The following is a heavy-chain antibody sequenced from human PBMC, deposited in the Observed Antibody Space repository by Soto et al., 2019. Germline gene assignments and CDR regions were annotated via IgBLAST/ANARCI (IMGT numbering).Heavy chain of an antibody. CDR3: ANERHDFDY. Sequence: EVQLLESGGGLVQPGGSRSLSFPAFGSPFTAMPLSWVPQLQGKGLEWVSAISGSGGSTYYADSVKGGFTISRDNSKNTLYLQMNSLRAEDTAVYYCANERHDFDYWGQGTLVTVSS. V-gene: IGHV3-23*01. CDR1: GSPFTAMP. J-gene: IGHJ4*02. CDR2: ISGSGGST.